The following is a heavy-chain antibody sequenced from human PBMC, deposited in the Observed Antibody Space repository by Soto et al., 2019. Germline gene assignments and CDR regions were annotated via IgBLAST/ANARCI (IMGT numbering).Heavy chain of an antibody. J-gene: IGHJ3*02. Sequence: NPSETLSLTCTVSGGSISSYYWSWIRQPPGKGLEWIGYIYYSGSTNYNPSLKSRVTISVDTSKNQFSLKLSSVTAADTAVYYCARVLGYCSSTSCYSDAFDIWGQGTMVTVSS. CDR2: IYYSGST. CDR3: ARVLGYCSSTSCYSDAFDI. D-gene: IGHD2-2*01. V-gene: IGHV4-59*01. CDR1: GGSISSYY.